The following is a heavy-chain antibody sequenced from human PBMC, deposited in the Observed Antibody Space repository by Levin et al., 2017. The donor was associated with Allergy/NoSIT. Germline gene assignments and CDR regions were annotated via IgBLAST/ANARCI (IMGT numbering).Heavy chain of an antibody. D-gene: IGHD2-2*01. Sequence: GGSLRLSCAASGFTFSSYAMHWVRQAPGKGLEWVAVISYDGSNKYYADSVKGRFTISRDNSKNTLYLQMNSLRAEDTAVYYCARGGCSSTSCYFKDRYFDYWGQGTLVTVSS. CDR2: ISYDGSNK. V-gene: IGHV3-30-3*01. CDR3: ARGGCSSTSCYFKDRYFDY. J-gene: IGHJ4*02. CDR1: GFTFSSYA.